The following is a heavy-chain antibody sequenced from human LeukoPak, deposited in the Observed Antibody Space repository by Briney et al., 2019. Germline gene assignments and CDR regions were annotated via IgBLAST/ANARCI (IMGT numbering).Heavy chain of an antibody. Sequence: SQTLSLTCAVSGGSISSSSYYWGWIRQPPGKGLEWIGSIYYSGSTYYNPSLKSRITISVDTSKNQFSLKLSSVTAADTAVYYCARMTGGSGSYYFDYWGQGTLVTVSS. CDR2: IYYSGST. CDR3: ARMTGGSGSYYFDY. J-gene: IGHJ4*02. V-gene: IGHV4-39*07. D-gene: IGHD3-10*01. CDR1: GGSISSSSYY.